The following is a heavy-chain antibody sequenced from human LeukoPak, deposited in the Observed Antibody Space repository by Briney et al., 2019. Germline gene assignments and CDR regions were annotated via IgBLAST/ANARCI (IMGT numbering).Heavy chain of an antibody. CDR2: IYTSGST. V-gene: IGHV4-61*02. D-gene: IGHD2-21*02. J-gene: IGHJ5*02. Sequence: SETLSLTCTVSGVSISSGSYYWNWLRQPAGKGLEWIVRIYTSGSTNYNPSLKSRVTISVNTSKNQFSLKQSSVTGADTAVYYCSRVYCGGDCYQFDPWGQGTLVTVSS. CDR1: GVSISSGSYY. CDR3: SRVYCGGDCYQFDP.